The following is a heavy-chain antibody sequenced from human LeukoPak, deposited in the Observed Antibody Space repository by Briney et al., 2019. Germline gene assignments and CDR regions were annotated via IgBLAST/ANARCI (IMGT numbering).Heavy chain of an antibody. CDR2: INPNSGGT. CDR1: GYTFTGYY. D-gene: IGHD1-1*01. J-gene: IGHJ6*03. Sequence: ASVKVSCKASGYTFTGYYIHWVRQAPGQGLEWMGWINPNSGGTNYAQKLQGRVTMTTDTSTSTAYMELGRLRSDDTAVYYCARDKQLDWAHYYYYYMDAWGKGTTVTVSS. CDR3: ARDKQLDWAHYYYYYMDA. V-gene: IGHV1-2*02.